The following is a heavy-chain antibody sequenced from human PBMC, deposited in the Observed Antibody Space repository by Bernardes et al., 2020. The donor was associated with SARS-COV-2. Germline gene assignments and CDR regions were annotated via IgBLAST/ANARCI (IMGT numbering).Heavy chain of an antibody. CDR1: GFTFSNYA. CDR3: ARDKYQRMLFDVYYYGMDV. CDR2: INNSGGET. V-gene: IGHV3-23*01. J-gene: IGHJ6*02. Sequence: GGSLRLSRAASGFTFSNYAMTWVRQAPGKGLEWVSTINNSGGETYYADSVKGRCTISRDNSKNTLYLQMSSLRAEDTAIYYCARDKYQRMLFDVYYYGMDVWGQGTTVTVSS. D-gene: IGHD2-2*01.